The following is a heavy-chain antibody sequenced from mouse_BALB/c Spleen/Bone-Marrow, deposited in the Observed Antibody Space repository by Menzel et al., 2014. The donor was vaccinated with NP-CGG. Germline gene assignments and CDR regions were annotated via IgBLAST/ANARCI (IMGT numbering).Heavy chain of an antibody. CDR2: IYPGSGRT. D-gene: IGHD2-10*01. CDR1: GYTFTSYW. Sequence: LQQSGSELVRPGASVKLSCKASGYTFTSYWMHWVRQGHGQGLEWIGNIYPGSGRTYYDEKFKNKVSLTVDTSSSTAYMHLSSLTSEDSAVYYCTRREGAYYGNYVGYFDYWGQGTTLTVSS. V-gene: IGHV1S22*01. J-gene: IGHJ2*01. CDR3: TRREGAYYGNYVGYFDY.